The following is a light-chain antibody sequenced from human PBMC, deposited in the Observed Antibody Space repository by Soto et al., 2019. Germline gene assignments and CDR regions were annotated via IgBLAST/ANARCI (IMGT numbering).Light chain of an antibody. CDR3: SSYAGSNNLV. Sequence: QSALTQPPSASGSPGQSVTISCTGTSSDVGGYNYVSWYQQHPGKAPKLIFYEVIKRPSGVPDRFSGSTARTTSSLTVSGLQAEDEDDYYCSSYAGSNNLVFGGGTKLTVL. J-gene: IGLJ2*01. V-gene: IGLV2-8*01. CDR1: SSDVGGYNY. CDR2: EVI.